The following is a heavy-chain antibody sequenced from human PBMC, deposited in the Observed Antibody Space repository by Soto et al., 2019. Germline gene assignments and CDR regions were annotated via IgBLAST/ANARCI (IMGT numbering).Heavy chain of an antibody. CDR3: ARDEVPAANWLDR. CDR2: ISGYNGNT. J-gene: IGHJ5*02. V-gene: IGHV1-18*01. Sequence: ASVKVSCKASGYIFINYGITWVRQAPGQGLEWMGWISGYNGNTKYADKLQGRVTMTIDTSTTTAYMELRSLRSDDTAVYYCARDEVPAANWLDRWGQGTLVTVSS. CDR1: GYIFINYG. D-gene: IGHD2-2*01.